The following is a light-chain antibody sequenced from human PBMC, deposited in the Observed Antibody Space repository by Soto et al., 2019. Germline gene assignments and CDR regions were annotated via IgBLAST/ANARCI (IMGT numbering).Light chain of an antibody. J-gene: IGKJ1*01. CDR1: QRISTY. V-gene: IGKV1-39*01. CDR2: AAS. Sequence: DIQMTQSPSTLSASVGARVTIICRASQRISTYLICYQQKLGKAPTLLIYAASSLQSGVPSRFRGGGSGTDFTLTISSLQPEDFATYFCQQCYGSPRTFGQGTKVEI. CDR3: QQCYGSPRT.